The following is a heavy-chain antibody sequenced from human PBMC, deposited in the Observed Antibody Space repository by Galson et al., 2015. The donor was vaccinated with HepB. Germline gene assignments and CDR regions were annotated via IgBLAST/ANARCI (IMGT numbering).Heavy chain of an antibody. CDR3: ARDTQHLEREWIFDI. CDR2: INPNSGGT. J-gene: IGHJ3*02. D-gene: IGHD6-13*01. CDR1: GYSFTGYY. V-gene: IGHV1-2*04. Sequence: SVKVSCKASGYSFTGYYIHWVRQAPGQGLEWMGWINPNSGGTNYAQKFQGWVTMTRDTSISTAYMELSRLRSDDTAVYYCARDTQHLEREWIFDIWGQGTVDTVSS.